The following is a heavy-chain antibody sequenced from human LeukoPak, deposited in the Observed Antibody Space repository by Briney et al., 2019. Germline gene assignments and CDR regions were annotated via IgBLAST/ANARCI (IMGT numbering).Heavy chain of an antibody. CDR2: ISYDGSNK. CDR1: GFTFSSYA. V-gene: IGHV3-30-3*01. Sequence: PGGSLRLSCAASGFTFSSYAMHWVRQAPGKGLEWVAVISYDGSNKYYADSVKGRFTISRDNAKNSLYLQMNSLRAEDTAVYYCARSSIAAAGPRGDYWGQGTLVTVSS. D-gene: IGHD6-13*01. J-gene: IGHJ4*02. CDR3: ARSSIAAAGPRGDY.